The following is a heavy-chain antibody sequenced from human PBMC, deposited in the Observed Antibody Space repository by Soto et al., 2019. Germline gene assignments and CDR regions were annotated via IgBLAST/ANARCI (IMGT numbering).Heavy chain of an antibody. V-gene: IGHV3-74*01. D-gene: IGHD6-13*01. CDR1: GFTFSSYL. CDR3: ARAGSHRIALAAFTHYHHYLIAV. CDR2: SNSDGSIT. Sequence: GGSLRLSCAASGFTFSSYLLPCVRQAPWKGLVWFSRSNSDGSITSYADSVKGRFTISRDNAKNTRYRQMNRLRAEDTAVYYCARAGSHRIALAAFTHYHHYLIAVPAQRSTVTGSS. J-gene: IGHJ6*02.